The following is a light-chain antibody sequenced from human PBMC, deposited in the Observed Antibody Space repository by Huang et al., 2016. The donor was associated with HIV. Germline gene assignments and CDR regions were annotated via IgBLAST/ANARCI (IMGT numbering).Light chain of an antibody. CDR3: QQSYNTPLT. V-gene: IGKV1-39*01. Sequence: DIQMTQSSSSLSASVGDRVTITCRASQSINSYLNWYQQKPGKAPKVLIYAASSLQRGVPSRFSGSGSGTDFTLTINSLQPEDFAIYYCQQSYNTPLTFGGGTRLEIK. CDR2: AAS. CDR1: QSINSY. J-gene: IGKJ4*02.